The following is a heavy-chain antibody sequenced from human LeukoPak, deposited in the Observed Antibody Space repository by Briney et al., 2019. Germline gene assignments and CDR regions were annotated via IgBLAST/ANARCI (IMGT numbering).Heavy chain of an antibody. Sequence: ASVKVSCKASGYTFTSYYMHWVRQAPGQGLEWMGIINPSDGGTSYAQKFQGRVTMTRDTSTSTVYMELSSLRSEDTAVYYCAREVEIDGAFDIWGQGTMVTVSS. V-gene: IGHV1-46*01. CDR3: AREVEIDGAFDI. D-gene: IGHD5-24*01. CDR1: GYTFTSYY. J-gene: IGHJ3*02. CDR2: INPSDGGT.